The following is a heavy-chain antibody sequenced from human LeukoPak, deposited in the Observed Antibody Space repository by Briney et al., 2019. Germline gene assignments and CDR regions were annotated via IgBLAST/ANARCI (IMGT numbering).Heavy chain of an antibody. CDR1: GFTFDDYA. J-gene: IGHJ4*02. V-gene: IGHV3-9*01. CDR2: ISWNSGSI. D-gene: IGHD7-27*01. Sequence: GRSLRLSCAASGFTFDDYAMHWVRQAPGKGLEWVSGISWNSGSIGYADSVKGRFTISRDNAKNSLYLQMNSLRAEDTAVYYCARDVIELGDQADYWGQGTLVTVSS. CDR3: ARDVIELGDQADY.